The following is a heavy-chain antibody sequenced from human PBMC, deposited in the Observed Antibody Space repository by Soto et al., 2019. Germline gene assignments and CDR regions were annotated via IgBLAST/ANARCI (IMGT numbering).Heavy chain of an antibody. CDR2: IYHSVST. D-gene: IGHD6-19*01. CDR3: ARGVGYRRGWYPNDYFEY. V-gene: IGHV4-4*02. Sequence: PSETLSLTCAVSGGSISSSNWWSWVRQPPGKGLELIVEIYHSVSTNYNPSIKSRVTISVDKSKNQFSLKLSSVTAADTAVYYWARGVGYRRGWYPNDYFEYGGQGTLVTVSS. CDR1: GGSISSSNW. J-gene: IGHJ4*02.